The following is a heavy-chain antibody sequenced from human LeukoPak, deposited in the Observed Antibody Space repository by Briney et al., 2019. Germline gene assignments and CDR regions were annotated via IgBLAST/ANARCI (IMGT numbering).Heavy chain of an antibody. Sequence: SETLSLTCAVYGGSFIGYYWSWIRQPPGKGLEWIGEINHSGSTNYNPSLKSRVTISVDTSKNQFSLKLSSVTAADTAVYYCARGLGGAVAPYQLVDYSRQGSLVTVSS. CDR3: ARGLGGAVAPYQLVDY. CDR2: INHSGST. J-gene: IGHJ4*02. V-gene: IGHV4-34*01. CDR1: GGSFIGYY. D-gene: IGHD6-19*01.